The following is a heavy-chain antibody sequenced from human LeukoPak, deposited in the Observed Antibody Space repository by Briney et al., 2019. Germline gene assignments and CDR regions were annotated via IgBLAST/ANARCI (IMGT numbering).Heavy chain of an antibody. Sequence: GGSLRLSCAASGFTLSSYWMSWVRQAPGKGLEWVANIKEDGGEKYYVDSVKGRFTISRDNAKNSLYLQMNSLRAEDTAVYYCARIFSDSSGYYYDAFDIWGQGTMVTVSS. V-gene: IGHV3-7*01. CDR3: ARIFSDSSGYYYDAFDI. CDR2: IKEDGGEK. CDR1: GFTLSSYW. D-gene: IGHD3-22*01. J-gene: IGHJ3*02.